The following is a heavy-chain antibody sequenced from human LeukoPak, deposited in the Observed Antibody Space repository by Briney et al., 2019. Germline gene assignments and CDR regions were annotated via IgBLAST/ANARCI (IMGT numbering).Heavy chain of an antibody. V-gene: IGHV1-69*13. CDR1: GGTFSSYA. CDR3: ARGSYGSGSYYMTQDYYGMDV. D-gene: IGHD3-10*01. Sequence: ASVKVSCKASGGTFSSYAISWVRQAPGQGLEWMGGIIPIFGTANYAQKFQGRVTITADESTSTAYMELSSLRSEDTAVYYCARGSYGSGSYYMTQDYYGMDVWGKGTTVTVSS. CDR2: IIPIFGTA. J-gene: IGHJ6*04.